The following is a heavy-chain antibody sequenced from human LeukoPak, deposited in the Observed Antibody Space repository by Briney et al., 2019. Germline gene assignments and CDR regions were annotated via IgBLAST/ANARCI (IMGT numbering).Heavy chain of an antibody. Sequence: AGGSLRLSCAASGFTFSSYGMHWVRQAPGKGLAWVAFIRYDGSNKYYADSVKGRFTISRDNSKNTLYLQMNSLRAEDTAVYYCAKGPYYYDSSGYYPFDYWGQGTLVNVSS. CDR1: GFTFSSYG. CDR3: AKGPYYYDSSGYYPFDY. D-gene: IGHD3-22*01. J-gene: IGHJ4*02. V-gene: IGHV3-30*02. CDR2: IRYDGSNK.